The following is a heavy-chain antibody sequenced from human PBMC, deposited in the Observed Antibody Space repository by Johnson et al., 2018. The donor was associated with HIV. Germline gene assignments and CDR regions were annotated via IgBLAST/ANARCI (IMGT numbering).Heavy chain of an antibody. Sequence: QVQLVESGGDLVKPGGSLRLSCAASGFTFSDAWMSWVRQAPGKGLEWVAVISYDGSNKYYADSVKGRFTISRDNSKNTLYLQMNSLRAEDTAVYYCARERNMIVVDDDAFDIWGQGTMVTVSS. D-gene: IGHD3-22*01. CDR2: ISYDGSNK. V-gene: IGHV3-30-3*01. J-gene: IGHJ3*02. CDR1: GFTFSDAW. CDR3: ARERNMIVVDDDAFDI.